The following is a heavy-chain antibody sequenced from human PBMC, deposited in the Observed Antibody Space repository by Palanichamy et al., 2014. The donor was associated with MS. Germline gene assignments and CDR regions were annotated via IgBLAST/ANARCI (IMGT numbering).Heavy chain of an antibody. CDR3: ARDNSGDGWYY. D-gene: IGHD5-24*01. Sequence: EVQLVESGGGLVQPGGSLRLSCVVSGFTFRDYWMSWVRQAPGKGLEWVANINKDGSEKHYVDSMRGRFTISRDNAKNSLYLQMSGLRVEDTAVYYCARDNSGDGWYYWGQGTLVPVSS. CDR2: INKDGSEK. CDR1: GFTFRDYW. J-gene: IGHJ4*02. V-gene: IGHV3-7*03.